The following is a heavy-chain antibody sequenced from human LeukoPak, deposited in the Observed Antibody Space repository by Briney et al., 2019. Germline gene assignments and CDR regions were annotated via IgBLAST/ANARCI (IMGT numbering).Heavy chain of an antibody. CDR1: GFPFSSSA. D-gene: IGHD4-17*01. Sequence: GSLSLSCAASGFPFSSSAMTWVRPAPGKGLEWVSHILSTGTTYYADSVRGRFTISRDNSKNTLYLLMTSLRADDTAVYYCATVKYAYGDPVGWFDPWGQGTLVTGSS. V-gene: IGHV3-23*01. CDR3: ATVKYAYGDPVGWFDP. J-gene: IGHJ5*02. CDR2: ILSTGTT.